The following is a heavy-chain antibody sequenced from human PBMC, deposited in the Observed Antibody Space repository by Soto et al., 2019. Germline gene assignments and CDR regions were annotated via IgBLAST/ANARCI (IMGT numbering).Heavy chain of an antibody. Sequence: GASAKVSCKASGYTFGSYAISWVRQAPGQGLEWMGRISAYNGNTNYAQKVQGRVTMTTDTSTGTAYMELRSLRSDDTAVFYCAREVTATHDAFDIWGLGTMVTVSS. J-gene: IGHJ3*02. CDR1: GYTFGSYA. CDR2: ISAYNGNT. CDR3: AREVTATHDAFDI. D-gene: IGHD1-20*01. V-gene: IGHV1-18*01.